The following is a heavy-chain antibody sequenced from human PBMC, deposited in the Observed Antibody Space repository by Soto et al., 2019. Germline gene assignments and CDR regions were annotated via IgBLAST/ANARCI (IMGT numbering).Heavy chain of an antibody. J-gene: IGHJ5*02. D-gene: IGHD3-22*01. Sequence: GGSLRLSCAASGFTFTNYAMSWVRQAPGKGLEWVSAISGSGGNTHYADSVKGRFTISRDNSKNTVYLQMNSLRAEDTAVYYCAKDASMIVVGNWFDPWGQGHLVTVPS. CDR3: AKDASMIVVGNWFDP. CDR1: GFTFTNYA. CDR2: ISGSGGNT. V-gene: IGHV3-23*01.